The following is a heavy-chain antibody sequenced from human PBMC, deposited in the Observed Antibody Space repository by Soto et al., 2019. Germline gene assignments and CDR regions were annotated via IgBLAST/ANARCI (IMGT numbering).Heavy chain of an antibody. D-gene: IGHD3-3*01. V-gene: IGHV3-21*01. CDR1: GFTFSSYS. CDR2: ISSSSSYI. CDR3: ARDVGIFGVVRFQP. J-gene: IGHJ5*02. Sequence: GGSLRLSCAASGFTFSSYSMNWVRQAPGKGLEWVSSISSSSSYIYYADSVKGRFTISRDNAKNSLYLQMNSLRAEDTAVYYCARDVGIFGVVRFQPWGQGTLVTVSS.